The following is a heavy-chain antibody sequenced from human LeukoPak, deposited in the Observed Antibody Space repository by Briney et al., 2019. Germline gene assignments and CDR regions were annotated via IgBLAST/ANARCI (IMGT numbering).Heavy chain of an antibody. V-gene: IGHV4-59*01. CDR2: SYYSGST. D-gene: IGHD5-18*01. CDR3: ARAGGGYSFDY. Sequence: PSETLSLTCSVSGGSISGYYWSWIRQPPGKGLEWIGYSYYSGSTTHNPSLQSRVTISVDTSRNQFSLKLTSVTAADTAVYYCARAGGGYSFDYWGQGTLVTVSS. J-gene: IGHJ4*02. CDR1: GGSISGYY.